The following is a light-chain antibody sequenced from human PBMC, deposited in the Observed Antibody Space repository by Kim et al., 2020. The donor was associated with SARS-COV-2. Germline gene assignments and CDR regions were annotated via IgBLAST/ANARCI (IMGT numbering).Light chain of an antibody. CDR2: QDS. J-gene: IGLJ2*01. CDR3: QAWDSSTVV. Sequence: VSPGQTASITCSGEKLGDKYACWYQQKPCQSPVLVIYQDSKRPSGIPERFSGSNSGKPATLTISGTQAMDEADYYCQAWDSSTVVFGGGTQLTVL. V-gene: IGLV3-1*01. CDR1: KLGDKY.